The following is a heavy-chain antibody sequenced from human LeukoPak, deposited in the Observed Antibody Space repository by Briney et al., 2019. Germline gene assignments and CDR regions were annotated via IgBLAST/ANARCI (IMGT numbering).Heavy chain of an antibody. CDR1: GFIFSKYG. J-gene: IGHJ4*02. CDR3: AKMVDSYGTFDY. Sequence: SGGSLRLSCAASGFIFSKYGMNWVRQASGKGLEWVAFISSDGSDKNYADSVKGRFTISRDNSKNTLYLQMNSLRAEDTAVYYCAKMVDSYGTFDYWGQGTLVTVSS. CDR2: ISSDGSDK. D-gene: IGHD5-18*01. V-gene: IGHV3-30*18.